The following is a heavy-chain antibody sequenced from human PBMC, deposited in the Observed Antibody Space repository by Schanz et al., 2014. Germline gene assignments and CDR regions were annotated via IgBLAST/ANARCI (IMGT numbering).Heavy chain of an antibody. J-gene: IGHJ6*02. CDR2: INHSGNN. CDR1: GGSFSGYF. V-gene: IGHV4-34*02. CDR3: ARFDGAGAAGNRDHYYDLDV. Sequence: QVQLQQWGAGLLKPSETLSLTCDVYGGSFSGYFWSWIRQPPGKGLEWIGEINHSGNNYYNPSLKSQVAISGDTSKNHVSLTLSSVAAADMAVYYCARFDGAGAAGNRDHYYDLDVWGQGTTVTVSS. D-gene: IGHD6-19*01.